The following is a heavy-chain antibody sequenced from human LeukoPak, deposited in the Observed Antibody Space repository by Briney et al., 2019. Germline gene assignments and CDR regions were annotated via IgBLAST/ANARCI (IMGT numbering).Heavy chain of an antibody. J-gene: IGHJ4*02. V-gene: IGHV1-46*01. CDR2: INPSGGST. CDR3: ARDSTTSIAAAGPSSVDY. Sequence: GASVKVSCKASGYTFTSYYMHWVRQAPGQGLEWMGIINPSGGSTSYAQKFQGRVTMTRDTSTSTVYMELSSLRSEDTAVYYCARDSTTSIAAAGPSSVDYWGQGTLVTVSP. CDR1: GYTFTSYY. D-gene: IGHD6-13*01.